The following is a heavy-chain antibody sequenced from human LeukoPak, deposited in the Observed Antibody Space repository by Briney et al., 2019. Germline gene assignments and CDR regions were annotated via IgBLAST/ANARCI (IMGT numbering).Heavy chain of an antibody. CDR2: INSDESST. V-gene: IGHV3-74*01. D-gene: IGHD1-26*01. CDR3: ARVKGELNFDY. J-gene: IGHJ4*02. Sequence: GGSLRLSCAASGFTFSSYWMHGVRQAPGKGLVWVSRINSDESSTTYADSVKGRFTISRDNAKNTLYLQMNSLRAEDTAVYYCARVKGELNFDYWGQGTLVTVSS. CDR1: GFTFSSYW.